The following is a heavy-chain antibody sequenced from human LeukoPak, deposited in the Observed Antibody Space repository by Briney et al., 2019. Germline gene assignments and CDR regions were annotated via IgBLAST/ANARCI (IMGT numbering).Heavy chain of an antibody. CDR2: ISAYNGNT. D-gene: IGHD3-22*01. CDR3: ARINYDSSGYYLQYYFDY. CDR1: GYTFTSCG. V-gene: IGHV1-18*01. Sequence: VASVKVSCKASGYTFTSCGISWVRQAPGQGLEWMGWISAYNGNTNYAQKLQGRVTMTTDTSTSTAYMELRSLRSDDTAVYYCARINYDSSGYYLQYYFDYWGQGTLVTVSS. J-gene: IGHJ4*02.